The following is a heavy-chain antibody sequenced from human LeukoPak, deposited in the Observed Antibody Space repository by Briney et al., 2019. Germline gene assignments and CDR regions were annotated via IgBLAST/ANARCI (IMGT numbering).Heavy chain of an antibody. V-gene: IGHV4-59*01. CDR3: ARIVVVAATNYGMDV. J-gene: IGHJ6*02. Sequence: SETLSLTCTVSGGSISSYYWSWIRQPPGKGLEWIGYIYYSGSTNYHPSLKSRVTISVDTSKNQFSLKLSSVTAADTAVYYCARIVVVAATNYGMDVWGQGTTVTVSS. CDR2: IYYSGST. CDR1: GGSISSYY. D-gene: IGHD2-15*01.